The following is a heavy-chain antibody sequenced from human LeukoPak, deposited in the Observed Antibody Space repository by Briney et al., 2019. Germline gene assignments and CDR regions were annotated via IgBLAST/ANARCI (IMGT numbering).Heavy chain of an antibody. CDR2: IHDSGST. CDR1: GASISSGDYH. J-gene: IGHJ6*03. Sequence: SETLSLTCTVSGASISSGDYHWNWIRQPPGKGLEWIGFIHDSGSTYYNPSLKSRVTISVDTSKNQFSLKLSSVTAADTAVYYCARVAKVVPAAMEYYYYMDVWGKGTTVTVSS. CDR3: ARVAKVVPAAMEYYYYMDV. D-gene: IGHD2-2*01. V-gene: IGHV4-30-4*01.